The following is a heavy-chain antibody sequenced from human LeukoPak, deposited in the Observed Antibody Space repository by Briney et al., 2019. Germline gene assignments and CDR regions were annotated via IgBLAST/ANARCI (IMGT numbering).Heavy chain of an antibody. Sequence: PSETLSLTCSVSGTSISGFFWTWIRQPAGKGLEWIGRIFDTGKTDYTGKTDYNPSLKSRVTMSLDPSKNQFSLKVTSVTAADTALYYCTRENRPFCPFAFWGQGVLVTVSS. CDR2: IFDTGKT. V-gene: IGHV4-4*07. J-gene: IGHJ4*02. CDR3: TRENRPFCPFAF. CDR1: GTSISGFF. D-gene: IGHD2/OR15-2a*01.